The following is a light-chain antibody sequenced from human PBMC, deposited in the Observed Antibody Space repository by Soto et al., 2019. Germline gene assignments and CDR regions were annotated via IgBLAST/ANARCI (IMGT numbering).Light chain of an antibody. CDR1: ESISTY. CDR3: NENYSDPFFS. Sequence: DIQLTQSPSSLSASVGDRVTITYRASESISTYLNWFQQKPGKAPRLLIYAASSLHSGLPSSFSGSGTGTHFILSIISLHLHDFATYYYNENYSDPFFSSGQGTKVDIK. CDR2: AAS. J-gene: IGKJ3*01. V-gene: IGKV1-39*01.